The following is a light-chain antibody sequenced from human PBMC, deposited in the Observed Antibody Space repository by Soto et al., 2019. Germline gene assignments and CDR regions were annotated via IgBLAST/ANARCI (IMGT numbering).Light chain of an antibody. CDR2: QDS. V-gene: IGLV3-1*01. Sequence: SYELTQPPSVSVSPGQTASITCSGDKLGDKYACWYQQKPAQSPVLVIYQDSKRPSGIPERFSGSNSGNTAALTISGTQAMAEADYYCQAWDSTTYVFGTGTKLTVL. CDR1: KLGDKY. J-gene: IGLJ1*01. CDR3: QAWDSTTYV.